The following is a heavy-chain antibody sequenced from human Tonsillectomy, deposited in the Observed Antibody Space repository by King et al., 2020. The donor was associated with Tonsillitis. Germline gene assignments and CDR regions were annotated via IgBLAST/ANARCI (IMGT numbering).Heavy chain of an antibody. CDR1: GFTFSTFE. V-gene: IGHV3-21*01. Sequence: VQLVESGGGLVKPGGSLRLSCATSGFTFSTFEMNVVRQAPGKGLEWVSSISSTGRYIYYADSVKGRFTISRDKAGNSMFLRLNSLRVEDTAVYYCAKDKGADYYDSGRGAFDIWGKGTTVTVSP. CDR2: ISSTGRYI. CDR3: AKDKGADYYDSGRGAFDI. D-gene: IGHD3-22*01. J-gene: IGHJ3*02.